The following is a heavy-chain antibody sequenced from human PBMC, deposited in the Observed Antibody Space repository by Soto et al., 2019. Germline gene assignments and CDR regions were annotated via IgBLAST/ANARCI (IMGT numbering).Heavy chain of an antibody. J-gene: IGHJ4*02. V-gene: IGHV3-30-3*01. D-gene: IGHD1-26*01. CDR2: ISYDGSNK. Sequence: LRLSCAASGFTFSSYAMHWVRQAPGKGLEWVAVISYDGSNKYYADSVKGRITISRDNSKNTLYLQMNSLRAEDTAVYYCARVVGSGSYSSRYFDHWGQGTLVTVSS. CDR3: ARVVGSGSYSSRYFDH. CDR1: GFTFSSYA.